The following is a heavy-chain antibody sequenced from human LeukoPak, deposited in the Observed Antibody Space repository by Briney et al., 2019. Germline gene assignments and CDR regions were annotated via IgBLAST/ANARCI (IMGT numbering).Heavy chain of an antibody. CDR3: ARRAAGGTYFDY. CDR2: IGPPGDT. Sequence: GGSLRLSCAASGFTFSACDMHWVRQTTGKGLEWVSGIGPPGDTFYPGSVKGRLTISRENAKNFLYLQMNSLRAGDTAVYYCARRAAGGTYFDYWGQGTLVTVSS. D-gene: IGHD6-13*01. V-gene: IGHV3-13*04. J-gene: IGHJ4*02. CDR1: GFTFSACD.